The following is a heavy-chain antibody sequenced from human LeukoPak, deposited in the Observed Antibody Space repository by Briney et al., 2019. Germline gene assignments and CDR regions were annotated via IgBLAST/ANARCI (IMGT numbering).Heavy chain of an antibody. Sequence: ASVKVSCKVSGYTLTELSMHWVRQAPGKGLEWMGGFDPEDGETIYAQKFQGRVTMTEDTSTDTAYMELSSLRSEDTAVYYCARVGSYGRASYYYYYMDVWGKGTTVTVSS. V-gene: IGHV1-24*01. CDR2: FDPEDGET. CDR1: GYTLTELS. J-gene: IGHJ6*03. CDR3: ARVGSYGRASYYYYYMDV. D-gene: IGHD5-18*01.